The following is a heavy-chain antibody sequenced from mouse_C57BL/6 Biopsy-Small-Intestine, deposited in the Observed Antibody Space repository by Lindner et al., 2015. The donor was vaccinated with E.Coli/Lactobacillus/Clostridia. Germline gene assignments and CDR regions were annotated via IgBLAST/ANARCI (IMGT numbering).Heavy chain of an antibody. CDR2: INPYNGDT. Sequence: VQLQESGPELVEPGDSVKISCKASGYSFTGYFMNWVMQSHGKSLEWVGRINPYNGDTFYSQKFKGKATLTVDKSSSTAHMEFRSLTSEDSAVYYCARGDYYDSSYYWFFDVWGTGTTVTVSS. D-gene: IGHD1-1*01. V-gene: IGHV1-20*01. J-gene: IGHJ1*03. CDR1: GYSFTGYF. CDR3: ARGDYYDSSYYWFFDV.